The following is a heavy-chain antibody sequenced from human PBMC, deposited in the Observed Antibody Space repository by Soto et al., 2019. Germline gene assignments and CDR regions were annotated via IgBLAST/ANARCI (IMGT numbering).Heavy chain of an antibody. CDR1: GYTFTSYA. J-gene: IGHJ6*02. CDR2: INAGNGNT. D-gene: IGHD5-12*01. CDR3: ASPLPVATTLQDYYYGMDV. V-gene: IGHV1-3*01. Sequence: GASVKVSCKASGYTFTSYAMHWVRQAPGQRLEWMGWINAGNGNTKYSQKFQGRVTITRDTSASTAYMELSSLRSEDTAVYYCASPLPVATTLQDYYYGMDVWGQGTRSPSP.